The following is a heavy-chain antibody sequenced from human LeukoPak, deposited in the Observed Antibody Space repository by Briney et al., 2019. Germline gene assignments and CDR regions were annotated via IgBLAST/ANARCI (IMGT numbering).Heavy chain of an antibody. V-gene: IGHV1-2*02. J-gene: IGHJ5*02. CDR3: ARVPRRIAAATSNWFDP. CDR2: INPNSGGT. CDR1: GYTFTGYY. D-gene: IGHD6-13*01. Sequence: ASVKVSCKASGYTFTGYYMHWVRQAPGQGLEWMGWINPNSGGTNYAQKFQGRVTMTRDTSISTAYMELSRLRSDDTAVYYCARVPRRIAAATSNWFDPWGQGALVTVSS.